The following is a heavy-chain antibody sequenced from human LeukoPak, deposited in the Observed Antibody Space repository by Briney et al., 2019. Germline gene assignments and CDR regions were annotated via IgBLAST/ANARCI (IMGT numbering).Heavy chain of an antibody. D-gene: IGHD6-19*01. J-gene: IGHJ4*02. CDR1: GFSFSTYT. Sequence: GGSLRLSCAASGFSFSTYTMNWVRQAPGKGLERVAGIQHDGGRTYYADSVKGRFTISRDNSKNTLYLEMNSLTPEDTALYYCAKGHRSGWYYLDYWGQGTLVTVSS. V-gene: IGHV3-30-3*01. CDR3: AKGHRSGWYYLDY. CDR2: IQHDGGRT.